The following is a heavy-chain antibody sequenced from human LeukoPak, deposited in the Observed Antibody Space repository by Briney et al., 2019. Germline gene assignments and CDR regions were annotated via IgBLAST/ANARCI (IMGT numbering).Heavy chain of an antibody. Sequence: PSETLSLTCTVSGGSISSSGYYWGWIRQPPGKGLEWIGNVYYSGSTYYNPSLKSRITISVDTSKNQFSLKLSSVTAADTAVYYCARYDYGPKWFAPWGQGTLLTVSS. D-gene: IGHD4-17*01. CDR2: VYYSGST. CDR1: GGSISSSGYY. CDR3: ARYDYGPKWFAP. V-gene: IGHV4-39*01. J-gene: IGHJ5*02.